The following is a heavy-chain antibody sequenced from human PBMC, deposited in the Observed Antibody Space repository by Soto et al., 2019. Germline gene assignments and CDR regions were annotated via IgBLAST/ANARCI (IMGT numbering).Heavy chain of an antibody. CDR1: GGSINSSRYY. V-gene: IGHV4-39*01. D-gene: IGHD3-16*01. CDR2: VYYRGNT. J-gene: IGHJ5*02. Sequence: QLQLQESGPGLVKPSETLSLTCTVSGGSINSSRYYWGWMRQSPGQGREWRASVYYRGNTYDNPSLKSRVTIPVDRSKTQFSLKLSSVTAADTALYYCATHVGLGDPAYFEPWGQRTLVIVS. CDR3: ATHVGLGDPAYFEP.